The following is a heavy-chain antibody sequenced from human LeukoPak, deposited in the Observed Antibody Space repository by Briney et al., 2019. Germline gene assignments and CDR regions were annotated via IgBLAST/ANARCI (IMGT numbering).Heavy chain of an antibody. CDR2: ISDSGANT. Sequence: GGSLRLSCAASGFTFSGSAMSWVRQAPGEGLEWVSHISDSGANTYYTDSVRGRFTISRDNTKNTLYLQMNSLRAEDTAVYYCAPRIAAAVGFDYWGQGTLITVSS. CDR3: APRIAAAVGFDY. V-gene: IGHV3-23*01. D-gene: IGHD6-13*01. J-gene: IGHJ4*02. CDR1: GFTFSGSA.